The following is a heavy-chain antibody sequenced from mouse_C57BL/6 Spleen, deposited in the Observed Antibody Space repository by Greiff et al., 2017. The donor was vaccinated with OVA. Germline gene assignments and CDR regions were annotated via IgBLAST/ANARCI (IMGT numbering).Heavy chain of an antibody. CDR2: INPNNGGT. D-gene: IGHD2-10*01. CDR3: ARSLLSPYWYFDV. V-gene: IGHV1-22*01. Sequence: VQLKESGPELVKPGASVKMSCKASGYTFTDYNMHWVKQSHGKSLEWIGYINPNNGGTSYNQKFKGKATLTVNKSSSTAYMELRSLTSEDSAVYYCARSLLSPYWYFDVWGTGTTVTVSS. J-gene: IGHJ1*03. CDR1: GYTFTDYN.